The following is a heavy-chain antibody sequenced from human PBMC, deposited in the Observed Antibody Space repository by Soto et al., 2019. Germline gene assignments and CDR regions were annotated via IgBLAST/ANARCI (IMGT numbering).Heavy chain of an antibody. D-gene: IGHD5-12*01. J-gene: IGHJ4*02. CDR2: IYYSGST. Sequence: TLSLTCTVSGVSISSGGYYWSWIRQHPGKGLEWIGYIYYSGSTYYNPSLKSRVTISVDTSKNQFSLKLSSVTAADTAVYYCARDRRGYSGYGSIDYWGQGTLVTVSS. CDR1: GVSISSGGYY. CDR3: ARDRRGYSGYGSIDY. V-gene: IGHV4-30-4*08.